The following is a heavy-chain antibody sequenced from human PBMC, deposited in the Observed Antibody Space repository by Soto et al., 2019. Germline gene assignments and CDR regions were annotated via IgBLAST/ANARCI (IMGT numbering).Heavy chain of an antibody. CDR2: IYYSGST. CDR3: ARHDSGTDS. Sequence: ASETLSLTCTVSGDSISNYYWTWIRQPPGKGLEWIGYIYYSGSTNYNPSLKSRVTISVDTSKNQFSLKLTSVTAADTAVYYCARHDSGTDSWGQGTLVTVSS. D-gene: IGHD1-26*01. CDR1: GDSISNYY. J-gene: IGHJ5*01. V-gene: IGHV4-59*08.